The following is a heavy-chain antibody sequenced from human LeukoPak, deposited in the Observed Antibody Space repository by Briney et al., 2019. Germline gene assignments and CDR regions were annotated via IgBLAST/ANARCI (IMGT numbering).Heavy chain of an antibody. D-gene: IGHD3-16*01. V-gene: IGHV4-59*01. CDR2: IFYSGST. J-gene: IGHJ6*02. CDR1: GGSISSYH. Sequence: SETLSLTCTVSGGSISSYHWSWIRQPPGKGLEWIGYIFYSGSTNYNPSLKSRVTISLDTSKSQFSLKLSSVTAADTAVYYCARWGRTPPPPYYYYGMDVWGQGTTVTVSS. CDR3: ARWGRTPPPPYYYYGMDV.